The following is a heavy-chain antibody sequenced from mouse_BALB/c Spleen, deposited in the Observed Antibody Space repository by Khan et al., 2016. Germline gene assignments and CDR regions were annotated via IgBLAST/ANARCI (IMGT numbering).Heavy chain of an antibody. Sequence: EVQLQESGPGLVKPSQSLSLTCTVTGYSITSDYAWNWIRQFPGNKLEWMGYISYSGNTSYNPSLKSRISITRDTSKNQFFLLLNSVTPEDTSICYYARGGNWGVWYFDVWGAGTTVTVSS. J-gene: IGHJ1*01. CDR2: ISYSGNT. CDR1: GYSITSDYA. CDR3: ARGGNWGVWYFDV. V-gene: IGHV3-2*02. D-gene: IGHD4-1*01.